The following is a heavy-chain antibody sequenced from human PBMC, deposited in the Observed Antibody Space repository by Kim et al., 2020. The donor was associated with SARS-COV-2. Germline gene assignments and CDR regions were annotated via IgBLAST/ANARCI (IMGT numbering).Heavy chain of an antibody. J-gene: IGHJ4*01. CDR2: ISYDGSNK. CDR3: ARDRWSGSSSPRGFDY. V-gene: IGHV3-30-3*01. CDR1: GFTFSSYA. Sequence: GGSLRLSCAASGFTFSSYAMHWVRQAPGKGLEWVAVISYDGSNKYYADSVKGRFTISRDNSKNTLYLQMNSLRAEDTAVYYCARDRWSGSSSPRGFDYWG. D-gene: IGHD3-3*01.